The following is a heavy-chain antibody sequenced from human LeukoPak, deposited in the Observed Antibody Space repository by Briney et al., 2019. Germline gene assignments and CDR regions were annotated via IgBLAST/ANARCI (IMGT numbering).Heavy chain of an antibody. D-gene: IGHD6-6*01. Sequence: PGGSLRLSCAASGFTFSSYWMSWVRQAPGKGLEWVANIKQDGSEKYYVDSVKGRFTISRDNAKNSLYLQMNSLRAEDTAVYYCARAGYSSSPSGMDVWGKRTTVTVSS. CDR3: ARAGYSSSPSGMDV. CDR1: GFTFSSYW. CDR2: IKQDGSEK. V-gene: IGHV3-7*01. J-gene: IGHJ6*03.